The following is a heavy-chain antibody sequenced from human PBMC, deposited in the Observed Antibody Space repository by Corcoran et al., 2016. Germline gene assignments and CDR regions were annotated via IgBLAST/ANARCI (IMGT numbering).Heavy chain of an antibody. D-gene: IGHD3-10*01. CDR2: ISGSGGST. CDR3: AKDRRITMVRGVTYWFDP. Sequence: EVQLLESGGGLVQPGGSLRLSCAASGFTFSSYAMSWVHQAPGKGLEWVSAISGSGGSTYYADSVKGRFTISRDNSKNTLYLQMNSLRAEDTAVYYCAKDRRITMVRGVTYWFDPWGQGTLVTVSS. V-gene: IGHV3-23*01. CDR1: GFTFSSYA. J-gene: IGHJ5*02.